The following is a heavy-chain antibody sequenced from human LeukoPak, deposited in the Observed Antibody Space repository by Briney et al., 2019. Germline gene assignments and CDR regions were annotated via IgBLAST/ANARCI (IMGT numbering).Heavy chain of an antibody. V-gene: IGHV3-23*01. CDR2: ISGSGSGT. CDR3: AKVVNSGYYYYFDY. D-gene: IGHD3-22*01. J-gene: IGHJ4*02. CDR1: GFTFSSYA. Sequence: GGSLRLSCAASGFTFSSYAMSWVRQAPGKGLEWVSAISGSGSGTYYPDSVRGRFTISRDSSKNTLYLQMNSLRVEDTAVYYCAKVVNSGYYYYFDYWGQGTLVAVSS.